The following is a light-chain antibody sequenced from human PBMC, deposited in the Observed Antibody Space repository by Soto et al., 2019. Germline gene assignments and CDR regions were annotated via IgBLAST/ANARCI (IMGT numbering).Light chain of an antibody. Sequence: EFVLTQSPNTLSLSPGERATLSCRASQSVSSDYLVWYQQKPGQAPRLLIYDASNRATGIPARFSGSGSGTEFTLTISSLQSEDFTVYYCQQRSNWPTFGQGTKV. CDR2: DAS. CDR1: QSVSSDY. V-gene: IGKV3D-20*02. CDR3: QQRSNWPT. J-gene: IGKJ1*01.